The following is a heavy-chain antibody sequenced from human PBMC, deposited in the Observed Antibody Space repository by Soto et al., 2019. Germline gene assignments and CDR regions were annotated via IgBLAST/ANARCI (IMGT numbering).Heavy chain of an antibody. Sequence: DVQLVQSGAEVKKPGESLTISCKASGYSFSSYWITWVRQMPGKGPEWMGTIDPSDSYTNYSPSFQGHVTISADKSITTAYLQWSSLRASDTAMYYCARPSYCSGGRCYFLDYWGQGTLVTVSS. J-gene: IGHJ4*02. CDR3: ARPSYCSGGRCYFLDY. D-gene: IGHD2-15*01. CDR2: IDPSDSYT. CDR1: GYSFSSYW. V-gene: IGHV5-10-1*03.